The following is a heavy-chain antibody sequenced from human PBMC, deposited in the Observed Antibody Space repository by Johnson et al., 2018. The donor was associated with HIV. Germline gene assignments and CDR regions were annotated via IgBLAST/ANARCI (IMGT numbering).Heavy chain of an antibody. D-gene: IGHD6-13*01. CDR1: RFTFSSYG. CDR2: IRYDGSDT. J-gene: IGHJ3*01. Sequence: HVHLVESGGGVVQPGGSLILSCAASRFTFSSYGMHWVRQAPGKGLEWVAFIRYDGSDTYYVDSVKGRFTISRDNAKNSLYLQMNSLRAEDTAVYYCAKGSRMAAVGTGAFDLWGQGTMVAVSS. V-gene: IGHV3-30*02. CDR3: AKGSRMAAVGTGAFDL.